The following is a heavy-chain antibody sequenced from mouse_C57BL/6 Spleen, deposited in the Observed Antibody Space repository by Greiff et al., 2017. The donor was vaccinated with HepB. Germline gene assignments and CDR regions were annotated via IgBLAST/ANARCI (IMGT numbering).Heavy chain of an antibody. Sequence: VQLQQSGPELVKPGASVNIPCKASGYTFTDYNMAWVKQSHGKSLEWIGDINPNNGVTLYTQTFNGKATLTVDKSSSTAYMELRSLTSEDTAVYYGARDGGNFPWFDYWGQGTLVTVSA. CDR3: ARDGGNFPWFDY. V-gene: IGHV1-18*01. CDR1: GYTFTDYN. D-gene: IGHD1-1*02. CDR2: INPNNGVT. J-gene: IGHJ3*01.